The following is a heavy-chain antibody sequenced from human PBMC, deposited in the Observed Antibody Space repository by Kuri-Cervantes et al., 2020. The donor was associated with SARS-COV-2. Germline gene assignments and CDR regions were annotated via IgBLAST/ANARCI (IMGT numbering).Heavy chain of an antibody. CDR3: AGEKEPLT. J-gene: IGHJ4*02. Sequence: GGSLRLSCAASGFSFRGCGMHWVRQAPGKGLEWVAVISNDGRNKYYADSVKGRFTISRDNSENTLYLQMNSLRVEDTAVYYCAGEKEPLTWGQGTLVTVSS. V-gene: IGHV3-30*03. CDR1: GFSFRGCG. CDR2: ISNDGRNK. D-gene: IGHD1-14*01.